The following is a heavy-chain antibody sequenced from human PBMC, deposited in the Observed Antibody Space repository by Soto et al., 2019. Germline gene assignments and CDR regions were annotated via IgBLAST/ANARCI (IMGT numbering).Heavy chain of an antibody. CDR2: IIPIFGTA. CDR3: ARDRGYYDSSGYYYYYGMDV. Sequence: GASVKVSCKASGGTFSSYAISWVRQAPGQGLEWMGGIIPIFGTANYAQTFQGRVAITADESTSTAYMELSSLRSEDTAVYYCARDRGYYDSSGYYYYYGMDVWGQGTTVTVSS. V-gene: IGHV1-69*13. D-gene: IGHD3-22*01. CDR1: GGTFSSYA. J-gene: IGHJ6*02.